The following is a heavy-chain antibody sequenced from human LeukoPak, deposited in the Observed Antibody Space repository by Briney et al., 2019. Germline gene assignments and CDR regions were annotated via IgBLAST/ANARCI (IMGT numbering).Heavy chain of an antibody. D-gene: IGHD6-6*01. CDR2: ISDTGGNK. CDR1: GFTFSRYG. J-gene: IGHJ4*02. V-gene: IGHV3-23*01. Sequence: GGSLRLSCAASGFTFSRYGMNWVRQAPGKGLEWVSAISDTGGNKYYADSVKGRFTISRGNPRNTLYLQVNSLRAEDTAIYYCAKRIQYSSSSAYFDYWGQGTLVTVSS. CDR3: AKRIQYSSSSAYFDY.